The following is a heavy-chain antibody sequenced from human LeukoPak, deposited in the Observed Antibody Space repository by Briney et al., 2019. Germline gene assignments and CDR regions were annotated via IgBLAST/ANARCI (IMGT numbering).Heavy chain of an antibody. Sequence: GGSLRLSCAASGFTFSSYAMAWVRQAPGKGLEWVSAISGNGGRTYSADSVQGRFTISRDNSKNTVYLQMDNLRAEDSAMYYCAKAHSISWPYAFDSWGQGTLVTVSS. CDR3: AKAHSISWPYAFDS. V-gene: IGHV3-23*01. CDR1: GFTFSSYA. D-gene: IGHD6-13*01. CDR2: ISGNGGRT. J-gene: IGHJ4*02.